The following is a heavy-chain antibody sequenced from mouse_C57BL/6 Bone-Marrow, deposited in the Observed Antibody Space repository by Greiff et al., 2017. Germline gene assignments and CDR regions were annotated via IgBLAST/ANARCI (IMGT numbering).Heavy chain of an antibody. CDR3: ARRSPPQAPLAY. J-gene: IGHJ3*01. D-gene: IGHD3-2*02. V-gene: IGHV1-81*01. CDR2: IYPRSGNT. Sequence: QVQLKESGAELARPGASVKLSCKASGYTFTSCGISWVKQRTGQGLEWIGEIYPRSGNTYYNEKFKGKATLTADKSSSTAYMELRSLTSEDSAVYICARRSPPQAPLAYWGQGTLVTVSA. CDR1: GYTFTSCG.